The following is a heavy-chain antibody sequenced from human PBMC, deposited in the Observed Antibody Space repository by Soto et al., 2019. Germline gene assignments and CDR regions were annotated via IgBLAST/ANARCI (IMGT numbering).Heavy chain of an antibody. J-gene: IGHJ4*02. CDR2: TYYRSKWSN. CDR1: GDSVSSKSAT. CDR3: ARALAGSYDY. D-gene: IGHD1-26*01. Sequence: SQTLSLTCVISGDSVSSKSATWNWIRQSPSRGLEWLGRTYYRSKWSNDYGLSVKGRITVNPDTSKNQFSLQLNSVTPEDTAVYCCARALAGSYDYWGQGTLVTVSS. V-gene: IGHV6-1*01.